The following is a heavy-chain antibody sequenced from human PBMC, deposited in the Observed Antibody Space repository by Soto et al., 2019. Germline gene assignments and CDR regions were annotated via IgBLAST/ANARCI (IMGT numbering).Heavy chain of an antibody. V-gene: IGHV3-23*01. CDR2: ISDDGGAT. J-gene: IGHJ4*02. D-gene: IGHD3-22*01. CDR1: GFTFRSYA. Sequence: PGGSLRLSCAASGFTFRSYAMSWVRQAPGKGLEWVSAISDDGGATNYGDSVKGRFTISRDNSKNTLYLQINSLRAEDTALYYCAGRGGRDTSGYLFYWGQGTLATVSS. CDR3: AGRGGRDTSGYLFY.